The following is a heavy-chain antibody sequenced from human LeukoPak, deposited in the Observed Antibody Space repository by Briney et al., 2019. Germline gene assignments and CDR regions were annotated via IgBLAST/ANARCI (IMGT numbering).Heavy chain of an antibody. J-gene: IGHJ4*02. V-gene: IGHV4-39*07. CDR2: ICYSGST. D-gene: IGHD2-21*01. CDR3: ASGPLAYCGGTY. CDR1: GGSISSSSYY. Sequence: SETLSLTCTVSGGSISSSSYYWGWIRQPPGKGLEWIGSICYSGSTYYNPSLKSRVTISVDTSKNQFSLKLSSVTAADTAVYYCASGPLAYCGGTYWGQGTLVTVSS.